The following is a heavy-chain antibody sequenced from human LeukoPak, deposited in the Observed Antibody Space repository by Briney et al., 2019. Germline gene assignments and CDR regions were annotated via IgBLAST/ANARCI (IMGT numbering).Heavy chain of an antibody. CDR3: ARDQGLTGYFDY. CDR1: GYTFTSYA. D-gene: IGHD3-9*01. J-gene: IGHJ4*02. CDR2: INPSGGST. Sequence: ASVKVSCKASGYTFTSYAMHWVRQAPGQGLEWMGIINPSGGSTNYAQKLQGRVTMTRDTSTSTVYMELSSLRSEDTAVYYCARDQGLTGYFDYWGQGTLVTVSS. V-gene: IGHV1-46*01.